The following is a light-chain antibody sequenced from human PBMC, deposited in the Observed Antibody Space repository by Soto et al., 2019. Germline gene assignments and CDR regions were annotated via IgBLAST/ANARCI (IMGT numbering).Light chain of an antibody. Sequence: QSVLTQPPSASGSPGQSVTITCTGTYRDIGAYNYVSWYQRRPGEAPKLIIYEVSKRPSGVTDRIFASKAGNTGSLTVSGLQADDEPNFYCSSFKGTNSFVFGTGTKVTVL. CDR2: EVS. CDR1: YRDIGAYNY. J-gene: IGLJ1*01. V-gene: IGLV2-8*01. CDR3: SSFKGTNSFV.